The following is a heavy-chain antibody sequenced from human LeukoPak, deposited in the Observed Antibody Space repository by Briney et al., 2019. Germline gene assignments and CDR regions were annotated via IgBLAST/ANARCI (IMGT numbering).Heavy chain of an antibody. CDR3: ATNTGTDLLDY. D-gene: IGHD1-26*01. CDR2: MNPDGTST. V-gene: IGHV3-74*01. CDR1: GFTFSSYW. Sequence: PGGSLRLSCATSGFTFSSYWMHWVRQALGKGLVWVSRMNPDGTSTRYEDSVKGRFTISRDNAKNTVYLQMNSLRADDRAVYYCATNTGTDLLDYWGQGTLVTVSS. J-gene: IGHJ4*02.